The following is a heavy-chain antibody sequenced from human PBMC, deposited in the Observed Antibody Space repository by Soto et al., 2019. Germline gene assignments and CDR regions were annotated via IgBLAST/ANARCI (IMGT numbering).Heavy chain of an antibody. J-gene: IGHJ6*03. CDR3: ARDGILTGYYGYYYYYMDV. CDR1: GGSISSYY. V-gene: IGHV4-59*01. Sequence: SQTLSLPCTVSGGSISSYYWSWIRQPPGKGLEWIGYIYYSGSTNYNPSLKSRVTISVDTSKNQFSLKLSSVTAADTAVYYCARDGILTGYYGYYYYYMDVWGKGTTVTVSS. CDR2: IYYSGST. D-gene: IGHD3-9*01.